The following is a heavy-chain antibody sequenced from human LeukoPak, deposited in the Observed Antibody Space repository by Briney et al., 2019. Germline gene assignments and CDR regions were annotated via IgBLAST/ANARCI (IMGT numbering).Heavy chain of an antibody. CDR2: INHSGST. D-gene: IGHD2-2*01. CDR3: ARGQTYQIDY. J-gene: IGHJ4*02. Sequence: PSETLSLTCAVYGGSFSGYYWSWIRQPPGKGLEWIGEINHSGSTNYNPSLKSRVTISVDTSKNQFSLKLSSVTAADTAVYYCARGQTYQIDYWGQGTLVTVSS. V-gene: IGHV4-34*01. CDR1: GGSFSGYY.